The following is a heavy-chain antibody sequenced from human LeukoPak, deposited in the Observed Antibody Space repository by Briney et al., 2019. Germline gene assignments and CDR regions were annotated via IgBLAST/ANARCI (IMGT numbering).Heavy chain of an antibody. CDR3: ARDPRSSVVVPAAIVGVWFDP. D-gene: IGHD2-2*01. Sequence: GASVKVSCKVVEYSFTGYHLHWMRQAPGQGLEWMGIINPSGGSTSYAQKFQGRVTMTRDTSTSTVYMELSSLRSEDTAVYYCARDPRSSVVVPAAIVGVWFDPWGQGTLVTVSS. J-gene: IGHJ5*02. CDR2: INPSGGST. CDR1: EYSFTGYH. V-gene: IGHV1-46*01.